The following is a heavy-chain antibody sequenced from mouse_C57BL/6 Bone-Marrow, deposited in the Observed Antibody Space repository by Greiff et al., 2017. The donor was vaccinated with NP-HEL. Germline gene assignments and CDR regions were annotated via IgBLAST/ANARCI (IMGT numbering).Heavy chain of an antibody. J-gene: IGHJ1*03. CDR2: INPSSGGT. D-gene: IGHD2-3*01. CDR3: ARYYDGGHVYWDFDD. V-gene: IGHV1-53*01. Sequence: VQLLQSGADLVKPGASVKLSCKASGYTFTSYWMHWVKQRPGQGLEWIGNINPSSGGTYYNEKFKGKATLTADKSSSTAYMQLSSLTSEDSAVYYWARYYDGGHVYWDFDDWGKGTTVTVSS. CDR1: GYTFTSYW.